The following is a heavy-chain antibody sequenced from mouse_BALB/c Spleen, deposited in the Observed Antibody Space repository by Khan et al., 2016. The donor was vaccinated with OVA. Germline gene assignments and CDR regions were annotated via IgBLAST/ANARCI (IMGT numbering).Heavy chain of an antibody. CDR1: GFTFSDYY. J-gene: IGHJ3*01. CDR3: TRGYYGDPFAY. Sequence: EVELVESGGGLVKPGGSLKLSCEASGFTFSDYYMYWVRQTPEKRLEWVATISAGGSYTYYPDRVEGRFTISRDDVKSNLYLRMSRLQSADTAMYYCTRGYYGDPFAYWGQGTLVTVSA. V-gene: IGHV5-4*02. D-gene: IGHD2-13*01. CDR2: ISAGGSYT.